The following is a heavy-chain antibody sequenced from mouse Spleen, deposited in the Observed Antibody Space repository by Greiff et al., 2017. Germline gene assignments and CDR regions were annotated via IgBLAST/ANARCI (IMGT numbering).Heavy chain of an antibody. J-gene: IGHJ3*01. D-gene: IGHD2-2*01. CDR2: IDPETGGT. CDR1: GYTFTDYE. V-gene: IGHV1-15*01. Sequence: QVQLQQSGAELVRPGASVTLSCKASGYTFTDYEMHWVKQTPVHGLEWIGAIDPETGGTAYNQKFKGKATLTADKSSSTAYMELRSLTSEDSAVYYCTRLAGYPFAYWGQGTLVTVSA. CDR3: TRLAGYPFAY.